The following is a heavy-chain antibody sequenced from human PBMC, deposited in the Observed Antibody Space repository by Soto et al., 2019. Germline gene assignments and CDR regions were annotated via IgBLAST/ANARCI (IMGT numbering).Heavy chain of an antibody. Sequence: SETLSLSCTVSGGSMSSSYWSWIRQPPGKGLEWIGYIYYSGSTDYNPSLKSRATISADTSKNQFSLKLSSVTAADTALYYCARGSTTVTSRGGLADYWGQGTLVTVSS. J-gene: IGHJ4*02. CDR3: ARGSTTVTSRGGLADY. CDR2: IYYSGST. D-gene: IGHD4-17*01. CDR1: GGSMSSSY. V-gene: IGHV4-59*01.